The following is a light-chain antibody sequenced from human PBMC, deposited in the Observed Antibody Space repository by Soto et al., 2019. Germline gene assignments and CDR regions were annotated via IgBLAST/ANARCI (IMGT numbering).Light chain of an antibody. Sequence: QSALTQPPSVSAAPGQTVTISCSGSSSNIGRNYVSWYQQLPGTAPKLLIYDNNKRPSGIPDRFSGSTSGTSATLGITGLQTGDEADYYCGTWDSSLSAGVFGGGTKLTVL. CDR1: SSNIGRNY. CDR2: DNN. V-gene: IGLV1-51*01. J-gene: IGLJ2*01. CDR3: GTWDSSLSAGV.